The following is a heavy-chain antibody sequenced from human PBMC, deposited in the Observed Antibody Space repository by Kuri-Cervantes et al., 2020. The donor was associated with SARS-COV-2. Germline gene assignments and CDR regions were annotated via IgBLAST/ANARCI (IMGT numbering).Heavy chain of an antibody. J-gene: IGHJ6*03. CDR3: ARDSSSPQLYYYYYYMDV. D-gene: IGHD6-6*01. V-gene: IGHV1-69*04. CDR2: IIPILGTA. Sequence: SVKVFCKASGGTFSSYAISWVRQAPGQGLEWMGRIIPILGTANYAQKFQGRVTITADKSTSTAYMELSSLRSEDTAVYYCARDSSSPQLYYYYYYMDVWGKGTTVTVSS. CDR1: GGTFSSYA.